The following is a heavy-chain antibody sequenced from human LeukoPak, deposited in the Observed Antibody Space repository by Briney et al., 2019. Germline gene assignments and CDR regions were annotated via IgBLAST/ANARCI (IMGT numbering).Heavy chain of an antibody. CDR3: ARGPWTEYFQY. J-gene: IGHJ1*01. CDR1: GGSISSYY. CDR2: IYSSGST. V-gene: IGHV4-59*01. Sequence: PSETLSLTCTVSGGSISSYYWSWIRQPPGKGLEWIGYIYSSGSTNYNPSLKSRVTISVDTSKNQFSLKLSSVTTADTAVYYCARGPWTEYFQYWGQGTLVTVSS.